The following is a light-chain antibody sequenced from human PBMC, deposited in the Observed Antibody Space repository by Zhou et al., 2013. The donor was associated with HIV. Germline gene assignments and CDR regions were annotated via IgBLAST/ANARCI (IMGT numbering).Light chain of an antibody. CDR2: GSS. J-gene: IGKJ1*01. Sequence: EIVMRQSPTTLSVSPGERATLSCRASQSIDINLAWYQQKPGQAPRLLIYGSSTRATGIPARFSGSGSGTEFTLTISSMQSEDFAVYYCQQYSSWPTFGHGTKVEIK. CDR1: QSIDIN. CDR3: QQYSSWPT. V-gene: IGKV3-15*01.